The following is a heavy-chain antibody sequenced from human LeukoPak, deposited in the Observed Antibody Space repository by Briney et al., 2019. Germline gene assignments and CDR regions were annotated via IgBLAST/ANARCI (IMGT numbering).Heavy chain of an antibody. CDR1: GFTFSSYE. Sequence: GGSLRLSCAASGFTFSSYEMNWVRQAPGKGLEWVSYISSSGSTIYYADSVKGRFTISRDNAKNSLYLQMNSLRAEDTAVYYCARVSVAGTRGAFDIWGQGTTVTVSS. D-gene: IGHD6-19*01. J-gene: IGHJ3*02. V-gene: IGHV3-48*03. CDR3: ARVSVAGTRGAFDI. CDR2: ISSSGSTI.